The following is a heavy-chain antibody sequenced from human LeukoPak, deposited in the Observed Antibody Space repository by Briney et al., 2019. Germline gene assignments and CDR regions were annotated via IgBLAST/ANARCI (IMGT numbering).Heavy chain of an antibody. CDR1: GFPFTNFA. J-gene: IGHJ4*02. V-gene: IGHV7-4-1*02. D-gene: IGHD1-26*01. Sequence: GASVKVSCKTSGFPFTNFAMNWVRPAPGQGLEWMGWINTNTGSPTYAQDFTGRFVFSLDTSVSAVYLQINSLKAEDTAVYFCARRGGAMSLDHWGQGTLVTVSS. CDR3: ARRGGAMSLDH. CDR2: INTNTGSP.